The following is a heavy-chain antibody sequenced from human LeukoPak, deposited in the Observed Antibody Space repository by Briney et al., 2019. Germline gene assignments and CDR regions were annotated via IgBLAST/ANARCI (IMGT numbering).Heavy chain of an antibody. J-gene: IGHJ4*02. CDR1: GGSFSGYY. CDR2: INHSGST. CDR3: ARDRAFDY. V-gene: IGHV4-34*01. Sequence: SETLSLTCAVYGGSFSGYYWSWIRQPPGKGLEWIGEINHSGSTNYNPSLKSRVTISVDTSKNQFSLKLSSVTAADTAVYYCARDRAFDYWGQGTLVTVSS.